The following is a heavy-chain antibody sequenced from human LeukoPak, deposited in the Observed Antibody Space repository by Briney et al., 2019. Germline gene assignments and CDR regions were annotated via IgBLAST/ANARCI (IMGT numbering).Heavy chain of an antibody. Sequence: SETLSPTCTVSGGSISSYYWSWIRQPPGKGLEWIGYIYYSGSTNYNPSLKSRVTISVDTSKNQFSLKLSSVTAADTAVYYCARGSSMDVWGQGTTVTVSS. CDR3: ARGSSMDV. J-gene: IGHJ6*02. V-gene: IGHV4-59*01. CDR1: GGSISSYY. CDR2: IYYSGST. D-gene: IGHD2-2*01.